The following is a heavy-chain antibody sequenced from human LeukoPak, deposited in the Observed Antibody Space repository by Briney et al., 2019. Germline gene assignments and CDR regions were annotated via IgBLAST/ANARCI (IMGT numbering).Heavy chain of an antibody. CDR1: GGTFSSYA. J-gene: IGHJ4*02. D-gene: IGHD1-14*01. CDR2: IIPIFGTA. Sequence: RASVKVSCKASGGTFSSYAISWVRQAPGQGLEWMGGIIPIFGTANYAQKFQGRVTITADESTSTAYMELSSLRSEDTAVYYCAREGTGGGYIDYWGQGTLVTVSS. CDR3: AREGTGGGYIDY. V-gene: IGHV1-69*13.